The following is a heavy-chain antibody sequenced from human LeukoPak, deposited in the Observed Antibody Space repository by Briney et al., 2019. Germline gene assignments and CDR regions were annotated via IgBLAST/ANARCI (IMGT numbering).Heavy chain of an antibody. V-gene: IGHV1-69*05. CDR2: IIPIFGTA. CDR1: GGTFSSYA. J-gene: IGHJ4*02. Sequence: SVKVSCKASGGTFSSYAISWVRQAPGQGLEWMGGIIPIFGTANYAQKFQGRVTITTDESTSTAYMVLSSLRSEDTAVYYCARSRGAHFGVYYDSSGYIDYWGQGTLVTVSS. CDR3: ARSRGAHFGVYYDSSGYIDY. D-gene: IGHD3-22*01.